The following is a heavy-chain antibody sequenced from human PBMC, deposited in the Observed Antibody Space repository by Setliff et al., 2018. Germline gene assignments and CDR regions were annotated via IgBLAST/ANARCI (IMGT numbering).Heavy chain of an antibody. J-gene: IGHJ3*02. CDR1: GGSISSGGYY. Sequence: PSETLSLTCTVSGGSISSGGYYWSWIRQHPGKGLEWIGYIYYSGGTHYNPSPKSRVTISVDTSKNRFSLKLSSVTAADTAVYYCARVARVVLSRNAFDIWGQGTMVTVSS. D-gene: IGHD2-2*01. CDR2: IYYSGGT. V-gene: IGHV4-31*03. CDR3: ARVARVVLSRNAFDI.